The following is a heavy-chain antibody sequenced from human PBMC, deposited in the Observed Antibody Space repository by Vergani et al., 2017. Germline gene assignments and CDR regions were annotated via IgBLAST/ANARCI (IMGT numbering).Heavy chain of an antibody. J-gene: IGHJ6*02. Sequence: EVQLVEPGGGLVKPGGSLRLSCAASGFTFSSYSMNWVRQAPGKGLEWVSSISSSSSYIYYADSVKGRFTISRDNAKNSLYLQMNSLRAEDTAVYYCARRGSWYRGGMDVWGQGTTVTVSS. D-gene: IGHD6-13*01. V-gene: IGHV3-21*01. CDR1: GFTFSSYS. CDR3: ARRGSWYRGGMDV. CDR2: ISSSSSYI.